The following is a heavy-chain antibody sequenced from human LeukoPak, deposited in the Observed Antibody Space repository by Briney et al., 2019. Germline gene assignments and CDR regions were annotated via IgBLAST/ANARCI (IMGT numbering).Heavy chain of an antibody. V-gene: IGHV3-23*01. D-gene: IGHD1-26*01. J-gene: IGHJ4*02. Sequence: GGSLTLSCAASGFTFSSYAMSWVRQAPGKGLEWVSAISGSGGSTYYADSVKGRFTISRDNSKNTLYLQMNSLRAEDTAVYYCAKFSGSYFNYFDYWGQGTLVTVSS. CDR2: ISGSGGST. CDR3: AKFSGSYFNYFDY. CDR1: GFTFSSYA.